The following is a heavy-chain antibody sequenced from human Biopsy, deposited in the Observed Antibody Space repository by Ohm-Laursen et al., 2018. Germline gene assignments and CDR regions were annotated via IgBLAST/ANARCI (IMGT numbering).Heavy chain of an antibody. CDR2: INPSGGT. J-gene: IGHJ6*02. Sequence: GTLSLTCAVYDGSFSGYYWSWLRQSPGMGLEWIGEINPSGGTNYNPSLAGRVSISLDTPKIHLALKLSSVTAADTAVYYCASVAGPRTDYYYSNMDVWGRGTTVTVSS. CDR3: ASVAGPRTDYYYSNMDV. V-gene: IGHV4-34*01. D-gene: IGHD2-2*01. CDR1: DGSFSGYY.